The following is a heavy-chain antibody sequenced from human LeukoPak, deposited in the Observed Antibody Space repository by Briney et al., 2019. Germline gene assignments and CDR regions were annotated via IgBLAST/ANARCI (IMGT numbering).Heavy chain of an antibody. J-gene: IGHJ4*02. CDR3: ARVIWFGESLSCFEY. CDR1: GYTFTSYG. V-gene: IGHV1-18*01. D-gene: IGHD3-10*01. Sequence: GASVKVSCKASGYTFTSYGISWVRQAPGQGLEWMGWISAYNGNTNYAQKLRGRVTMTTDTSTSTAYMELRSLRSDDTAVYYCARVIWFGESLSCFEYWGQGTLVTVSS. CDR2: ISAYNGNT.